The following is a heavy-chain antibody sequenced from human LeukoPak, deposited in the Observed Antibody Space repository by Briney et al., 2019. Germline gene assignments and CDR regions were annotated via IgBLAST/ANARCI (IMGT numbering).Heavy chain of an antibody. J-gene: IGHJ4*02. CDR1: GGTFSSYA. CDR3: ATYDSSGYLDY. V-gene: IGHV1-69*05. Sequence: ASVKVSCKASGGTFSSYAISWVRQAPGQGLEWMGGIIPIFGTANYAQKFQGRVTITTDESTSTAYMELSSLRSEDTAVYYCATYDSSGYLDYWGQGTLVTVSS. CDR2: IIPIFGTA. D-gene: IGHD3-22*01.